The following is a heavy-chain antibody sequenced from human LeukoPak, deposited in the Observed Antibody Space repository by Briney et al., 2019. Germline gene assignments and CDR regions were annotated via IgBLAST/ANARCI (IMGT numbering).Heavy chain of an antibody. D-gene: IGHD4-23*01. CDR3: ARETTVVTSTSDY. J-gene: IGHJ4*02. V-gene: IGHV3-11*01. CDR1: GFTFSDYY. Sequence: GGSLRLSCAASGFTFSDYYMSWIRQAPGRGLEWVSYISSSGSTIYYADSVKGRFTISRDNAKNSLYLQMNSLRAEGTAVYYCARETTVVTSTSDYWGQGTLVTVSS. CDR2: ISSSGSTI.